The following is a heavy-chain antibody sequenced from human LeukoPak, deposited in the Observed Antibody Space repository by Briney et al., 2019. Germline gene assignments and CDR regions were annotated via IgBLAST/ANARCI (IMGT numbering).Heavy chain of an antibody. V-gene: IGHV1-18*01. CDR3: ARDLDIEVVPVVSRHYGLDV. J-gene: IGHJ6*02. Sequence: ASVKVSCKASGYIYTNYGISWVRQAPGQGLEWMGWISAYNGNTNYVQKFQGRVTMTTDTSTTTAYMELRSLRSDDTAVYYCARDLDIEVVPVVSRHYGLDVWGQGTTVTVSS. CDR2: ISAYNGNT. D-gene: IGHD2-2*01. CDR1: GYIYTNYG.